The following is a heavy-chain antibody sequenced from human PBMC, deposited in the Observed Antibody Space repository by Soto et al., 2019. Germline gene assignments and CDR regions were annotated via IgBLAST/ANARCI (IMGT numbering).Heavy chain of an antibody. D-gene: IGHD3-9*01. CDR2: IYYSGST. Sequence: SETLSLTCTVSGGSISSSSYYWGWIRQPPGKGLECIGSIYYSGSTYYNPSLKSRVTISVDTSKNQFSLKLSSVTAADTAVYYCASTSYYDILTGQNAFDIWGQGTMVTVSS. J-gene: IGHJ3*02. V-gene: IGHV4-39*01. CDR3: ASTSYYDILTGQNAFDI. CDR1: GGSISSSSYY.